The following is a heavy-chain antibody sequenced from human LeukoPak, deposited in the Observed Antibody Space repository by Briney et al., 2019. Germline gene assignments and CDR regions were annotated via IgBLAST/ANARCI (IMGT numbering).Heavy chain of an antibody. Sequence: GASVKVSCKASGYTFTSYDLKWVRQATGQGLEWMGWLNPNSGKTGYAQKFHGRVTITRNTSISTVYMELSSLRSEDTAVYYCARDYGGNSGWFDPWGQGTLVTVSS. J-gene: IGHJ5*02. D-gene: IGHD4-23*01. CDR1: GYTFTSYD. V-gene: IGHV1-8*03. CDR2: LNPNSGKT. CDR3: ARDYGGNSGWFDP.